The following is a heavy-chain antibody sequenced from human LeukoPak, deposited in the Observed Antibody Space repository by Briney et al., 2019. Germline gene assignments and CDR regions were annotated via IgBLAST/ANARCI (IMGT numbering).Heavy chain of an antibody. CDR1: GFTFSSYT. D-gene: IGHD3-10*01. V-gene: IGHV3-21*01. CDR3: ARDESRVREVIRDAFQF. CDR2: VSSSNTYK. J-gene: IGHJ3*01. Sequence: GGSLRLSCAASGFTFSSYTMNWVRQAPGKGLEWVSSVSSSNTYKDYADSVKGRFTISRDNAKNSLVLQMNSLRAEDTAVYYCARDESRVREVIRDAFQFWGQGTMVTVSS.